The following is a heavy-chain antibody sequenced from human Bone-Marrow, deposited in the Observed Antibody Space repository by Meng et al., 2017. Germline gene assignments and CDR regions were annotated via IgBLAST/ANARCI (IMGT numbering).Heavy chain of an antibody. CDR1: GGSFSGYY. CDR2: INHSGST. D-gene: IGHD3-22*01. Sequence: QLQKWGSGLLKPSGTLSLPCAVYGGSFSGYYWSWIRQPPGKGLEWIGEINHSGSTNYNPSLKSRVTISVDTSKNQFSLKLSSVTAADTAVYYCARVGVVVITPNWFDPWGQGTLVTASS. V-gene: IGHV4-34*01. CDR3: ARVGVVVITPNWFDP. J-gene: IGHJ5*02.